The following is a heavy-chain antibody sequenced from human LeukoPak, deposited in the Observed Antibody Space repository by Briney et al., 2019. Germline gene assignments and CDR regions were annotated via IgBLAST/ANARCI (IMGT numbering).Heavy chain of an antibody. V-gene: IGHV4-39*01. CDR2: IYYSGST. CDR1: GGSISSSSYY. CDR3: ARTLCGSGRQFDY. Sequence: SETLSLTCTVSGGSISSSSYYWGWIRQPPGKGLEWIGSIYYSGSTYYNPSLKSRVTISVDTSKNQFSLKLSSATAADTAVYYCARTLCGSGRQFDYWGQGTLVTVSS. D-gene: IGHD3-10*01. J-gene: IGHJ4*02.